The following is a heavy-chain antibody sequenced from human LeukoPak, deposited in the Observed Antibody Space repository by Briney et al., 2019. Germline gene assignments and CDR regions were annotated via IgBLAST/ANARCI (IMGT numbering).Heavy chain of an antibody. Sequence: ASVKVSCKASGYTFTGYYMHWVRQAPGQGLEWMGWINPNSGGTNYAQKFQGRVTITRNTSISTAYMELSSLRSEDTAVYYCARGSTVTTYSYYYYYMDVWGKGTTVTVSS. CDR3: ARGSTVTTYSYYYYYMDV. CDR1: GYTFTGYY. V-gene: IGHV1-2*02. D-gene: IGHD4-17*01. CDR2: INPNSGGT. J-gene: IGHJ6*03.